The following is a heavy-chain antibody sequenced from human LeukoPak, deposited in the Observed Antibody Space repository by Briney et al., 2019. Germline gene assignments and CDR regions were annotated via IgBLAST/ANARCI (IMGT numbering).Heavy chain of an antibody. CDR2: ISYSGST. CDR1: GDSISSYY. J-gene: IGHJ3*02. V-gene: IGHV4-59*01. D-gene: IGHD3-22*01. Sequence: SETLSLTCTASGDSISSYYWSWIRQPPGKGLEWIAYISYSGSTKYHPSLKSRFTVSVDTSKNQFSLKLSSVTAADTDVYYCAGSSSRGSGFYFGYHAFDICGQETTVTVSS. CDR3: AGSSSRGSGFYFGYHAFDI.